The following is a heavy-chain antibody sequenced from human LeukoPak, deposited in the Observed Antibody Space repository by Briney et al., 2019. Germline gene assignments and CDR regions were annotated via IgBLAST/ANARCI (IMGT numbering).Heavy chain of an antibody. J-gene: IGHJ5*02. V-gene: IGHV3-53*01. CDR2: FYSGGST. D-gene: IGHD4/OR15-4a*01. CDR1: GFTVSSNY. Sequence: PGGSLRLSCAASGFTVSSNYASGVRQAPGKGLEGVSVFYSGGSTYYADSVQGRFTLSGDNSKNTVYLQMNSLRAEDTAVYYCARGQGASRGWFDPWGQGTLVTVSS. CDR3: ARGQGASRGWFDP.